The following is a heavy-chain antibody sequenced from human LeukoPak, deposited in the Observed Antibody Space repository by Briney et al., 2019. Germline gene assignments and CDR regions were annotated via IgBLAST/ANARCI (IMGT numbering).Heavy chain of an antibody. D-gene: IGHD6-13*01. CDR1: GFTFSRHA. V-gene: IGHV3-30-3*01. CDR2: ILSDGTIK. CDR3: VRDQAAGRDFDY. Sequence: GGSLRLSCAASGFTFSRHAMHWVRQAPGKGLEWVAVILSDGTIKYYADSVKGRFTISRDNSKNTLYLQMNSLRAEDTTVYYCVRDQAAGRDFDYWGQGTLVTVSS. J-gene: IGHJ4*02.